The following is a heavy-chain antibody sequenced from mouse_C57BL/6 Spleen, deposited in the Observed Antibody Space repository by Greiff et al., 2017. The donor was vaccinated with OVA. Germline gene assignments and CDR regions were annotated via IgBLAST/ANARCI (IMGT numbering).Heavy chain of an antibody. CDR3: AREGIGYPFDY. D-gene: IGHD2-14*01. CDR2: INPYNGGT. J-gene: IGHJ2*01. Sequence: VQLQQSGPVLVKPGASVKMSCKASGYPFTDYYMNWVKQSHGKSLELIGVINPYNGGTSYNQKFKGKATLTVDKSSSTAYMELNSLTSEDSAVYYCAREGIGYPFDYWGQGTTLTVSS. V-gene: IGHV1-19*01. CDR1: GYPFTDYY.